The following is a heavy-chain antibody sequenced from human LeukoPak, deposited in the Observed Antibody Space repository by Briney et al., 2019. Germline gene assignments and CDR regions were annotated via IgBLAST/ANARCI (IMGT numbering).Heavy chain of an antibody. CDR1: GFTFSTYK. J-gene: IGHJ4*02. D-gene: IGHD3-22*01. CDR2: ISSSGGTI. Sequence: GGSLRLSCAASGFTFSTYKMNWVRQAPGKGLEWVSYISSSGGTIYYADSVKGRFTISRDNAKNSLYLQMNSLRAEDTAVYYCAGGDSSGYYPIDYWGQGTLVTVSS. CDR3: AGGDSSGYYPIDY. V-gene: IGHV3-48*03.